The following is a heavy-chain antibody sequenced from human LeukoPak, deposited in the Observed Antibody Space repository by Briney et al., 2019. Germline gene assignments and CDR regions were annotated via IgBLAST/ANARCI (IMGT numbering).Heavy chain of an antibody. CDR3: ARYPILATRRPTALY. CDR1: GYTFTGYY. D-gene: IGHD2-8*02. J-gene: IGHJ4*02. CDR2: INPNSGDT. Sequence: ASVKVSCKASGYTFTGYYIHWVRQAPGQGLEWMGWINPNSGDTNYAQKFQGRVTMTRDTSISTAYMYLSSLRSDDTAVYYCARYPILATRRPTALYWGQGTLVTVSS. V-gene: IGHV1-2*02.